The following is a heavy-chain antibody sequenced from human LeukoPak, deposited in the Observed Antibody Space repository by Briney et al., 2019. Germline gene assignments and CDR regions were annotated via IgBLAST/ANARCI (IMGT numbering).Heavy chain of an antibody. Sequence: EASVKVSCKASGYTFTSYDISWVRQPPGQGLEWMGWISAYNGNTNYAQKLQGRVTMTTDTSTSTAYMELRSLRSDDTAVYYCARGDLGYCSGGSCYPSPDFDYWGQGTLVTVSS. CDR1: GYTFTSYD. V-gene: IGHV1-18*01. J-gene: IGHJ4*02. CDR3: ARGDLGYCSGGSCYPSPDFDY. CDR2: ISAYNGNT. D-gene: IGHD2-15*01.